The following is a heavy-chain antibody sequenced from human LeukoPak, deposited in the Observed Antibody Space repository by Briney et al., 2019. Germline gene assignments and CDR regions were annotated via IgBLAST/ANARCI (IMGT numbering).Heavy chain of an antibody. Sequence: GGSLRLSCAASRFTFSSYWMSWVRQAPGKGLGWVANIKEDGSQKYYLDSLKGRFTISRDNAKNSLYLQMNSLTAEDTAVYYCARGGAPEYSYGYHFDSWGQGVLVTVSS. D-gene: IGHD5-18*01. V-gene: IGHV3-7*01. CDR3: ARGGAPEYSYGYHFDS. CDR1: RFTFSSYW. J-gene: IGHJ4*02. CDR2: IKEDGSQK.